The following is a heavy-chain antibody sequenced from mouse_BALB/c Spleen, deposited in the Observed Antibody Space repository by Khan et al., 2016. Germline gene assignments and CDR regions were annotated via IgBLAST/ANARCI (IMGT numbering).Heavy chain of an antibody. Sequence: EVKLLESGGGLVQPGGSLKVSCAASGFDFSRYWMSWVRQAPGKGLEWIGEINPDSSTINYTPSLKDKFIISRDNAKHTLYLQMSKVRSEDTALDYCARWSSSSYAMDYWGQGTSVTVSS. CDR2: INPDSSTI. J-gene: IGHJ4*01. CDR1: GFDFSRYW. V-gene: IGHV4-1*02. CDR3: ARWSSSSYAMDY. D-gene: IGHD1-1*01.